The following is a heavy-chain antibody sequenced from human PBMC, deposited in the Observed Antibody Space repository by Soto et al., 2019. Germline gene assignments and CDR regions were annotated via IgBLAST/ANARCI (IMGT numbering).Heavy chain of an antibody. D-gene: IGHD3-10*01. V-gene: IGHV3-23*01. J-gene: IGHJ4*02. Sequence: EVQLLESGGGLVQPGGSLRLSCVVSGFTFSSHSMSWVRQAPGKGLEWVSSISTSGSGTYHADSVKGRFAISRDNSKNTLFLQMNSLRAEDTAEYYCARGSSESGYWGQGTLVTVSS. CDR3: ARGSSESGY. CDR1: GFTFSSHS. CDR2: ISTSGSGT.